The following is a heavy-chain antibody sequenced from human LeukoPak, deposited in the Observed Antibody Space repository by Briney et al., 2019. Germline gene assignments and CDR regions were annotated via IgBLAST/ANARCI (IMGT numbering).Heavy chain of an antibody. CDR2: IHYSGTT. CDR1: GGSIRSDGYY. Sequence: SETLSLTCSVSGGSIRSDGYYWGWIRQPPGKGLEWIGSIHYSGTTYYNPSLRSRVTMSIDMPRNQFSLNLNSVTAADTAVYYCARLPWLLLQTDYWGQGTLVTVSS. V-gene: IGHV4-39*01. CDR3: ARLPWLLLQTDY. D-gene: IGHD3-22*01. J-gene: IGHJ4*02.